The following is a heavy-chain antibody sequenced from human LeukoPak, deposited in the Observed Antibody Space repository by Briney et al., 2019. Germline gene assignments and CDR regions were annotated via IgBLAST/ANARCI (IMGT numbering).Heavy chain of an antibody. Sequence: GESLKISCKGSGYTFTNYWIGWVRQMPGKGLEWMGIIYPGDSDPRYSPSFQGQVTISADKSLSTTYLQWSSLKASDSAMYYCVRHGLGSSWFGFHYWGQGTLVTVSS. CDR2: IYPGDSDP. J-gene: IGHJ4*02. D-gene: IGHD6-13*01. CDR1: GYTFTNYW. CDR3: VRHGLGSSWFGFHY. V-gene: IGHV5-51*01.